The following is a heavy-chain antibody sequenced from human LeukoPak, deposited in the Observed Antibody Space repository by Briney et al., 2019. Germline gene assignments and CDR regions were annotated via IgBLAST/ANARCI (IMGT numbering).Heavy chain of an antibody. CDR3: ARDFEFTTEDTFASPDY. CDR1: GFIFSNYG. J-gene: IGHJ4*02. V-gene: IGHV3-33*01. Sequence: GGSLRLSCEASGFIFSNYGMHWIHQAPGKGLEWVAVTRYDASKEYYQNSVEGRFTTSRDDSKNTPYLQMNSLRPEDTAMYYCARDFEFTTEDTFASPDYWGQGTLVTVSS. D-gene: IGHD5-18*01. CDR2: TRYDASKE.